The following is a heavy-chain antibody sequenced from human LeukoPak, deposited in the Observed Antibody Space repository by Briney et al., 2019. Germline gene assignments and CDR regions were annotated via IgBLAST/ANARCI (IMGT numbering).Heavy chain of an antibody. CDR1: GGSFSGYY. V-gene: IGHV4-34*01. CDR2: INHSGST. CDR3: ARFGGDWSPGWFDP. Sequence: SETLSLTCAVYGGSFSGYYWSWIRQPPGKGLEGIGEINHSGSTNYNPSLKSRVTISVDTSKNQFSLKLSSVTAADTAVYYCARFGGDWSPGWFDPWGQGTLVTVSS. D-gene: IGHD2-21*02. J-gene: IGHJ5*02.